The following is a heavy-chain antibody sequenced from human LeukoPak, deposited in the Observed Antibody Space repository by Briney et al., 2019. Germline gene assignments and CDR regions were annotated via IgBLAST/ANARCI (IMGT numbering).Heavy chain of an antibody. Sequence: PGGALILSCAASGFTFSSYLMSCVRQAPGKGLEWVANIKQDGSEKYYVVSVKGRFTISRDNAKNSLYLKMNSLRAEDTAVYYCARGNDYDFWSGSRYYFDYWGQGTLVTVSS. CDR2: IKQDGSEK. V-gene: IGHV3-7*01. J-gene: IGHJ4*02. CDR1: GFTFSSYL. CDR3: ARGNDYDFWSGSRYYFDY. D-gene: IGHD3-3*01.